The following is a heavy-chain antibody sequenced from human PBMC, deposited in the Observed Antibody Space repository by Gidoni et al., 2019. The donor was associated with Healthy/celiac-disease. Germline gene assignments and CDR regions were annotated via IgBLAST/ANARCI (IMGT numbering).Heavy chain of an antibody. D-gene: IGHD1-26*01. Sequence: QVQLQESGPGLVKPSQTLSLTCTVSGRPLSRGGYYWSWIRQHPGKGLEWIGYIYYSGSTYYNPSLKSRVTISVDTSKNQFSLKLSSVTAADTAVYYCARDRAFSGSYGEGYAFDIWGQGTMVTVSS. CDR2: IYYSGST. V-gene: IGHV4-31*03. CDR1: GRPLSRGGYY. CDR3: ARDRAFSGSYGEGYAFDI. J-gene: IGHJ3*02.